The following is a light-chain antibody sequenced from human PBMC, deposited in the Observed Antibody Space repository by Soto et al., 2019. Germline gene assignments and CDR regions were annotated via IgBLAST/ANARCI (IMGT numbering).Light chain of an antibody. J-gene: IGLJ3*02. CDR2: DVS. Sequence: QSALTQPRSVSGSPGQSVTISCTGTSSDVGGYNYVSWYQQHPGKAPKLMIYDVSKRPSGVPDRFSGSKSGNTASLTISGRQAEDEADYYGCSYAVSYNGVFGGGTQLTVL. V-gene: IGLV2-11*01. CDR1: SSDVGGYNY. CDR3: CSYAVSYNGV.